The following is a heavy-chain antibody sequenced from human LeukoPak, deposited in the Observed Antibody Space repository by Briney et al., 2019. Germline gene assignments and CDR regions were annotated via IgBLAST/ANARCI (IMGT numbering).Heavy chain of an antibody. CDR2: IYYSGST. Sequence: SETLSLTCTVSGGSISSYYWSWIRQPPGKGLEWIGYIYYSGSTNYNPSLKSRVTISVDTSKNQFSLKLSSVTAADTAVYYCARDTGDLWYFDLWGRGTLVTASS. CDR1: GGSISSYY. CDR3: ARDTGDLWYFDL. J-gene: IGHJ2*01. V-gene: IGHV4-59*01. D-gene: IGHD7-27*01.